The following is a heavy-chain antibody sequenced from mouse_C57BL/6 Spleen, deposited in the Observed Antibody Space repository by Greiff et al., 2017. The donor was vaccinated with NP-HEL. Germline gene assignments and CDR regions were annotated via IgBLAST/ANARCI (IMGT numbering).Heavy chain of an antibody. CDR2: INPNNGGT. CDR1: GYTFTDYY. J-gene: IGHJ4*01. D-gene: IGHD2-1*01. V-gene: IGHV1-26*01. Sequence: EVQLQQSGPELVKPGASVKISCKASGYTFTDYYMNWVKQSPGKSLEWIGAINPNNGGTSYNQKFKGKATLTVDKSYSTAYMELRSLTSEDSAVYYCARGENGNYDAMDYWGQGTSVTVSS. CDR3: ARGENGNYDAMDY.